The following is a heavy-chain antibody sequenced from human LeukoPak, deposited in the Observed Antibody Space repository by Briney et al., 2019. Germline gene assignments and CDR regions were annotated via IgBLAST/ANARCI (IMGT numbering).Heavy chain of an antibody. CDR1: GYTFTGYY. J-gene: IGHJ6*02. CDR2: INPNSGGT. CDR3: ARDPVVVITYYYYGMDV. V-gene: IGHV1-2*02. Sequence: ASVKVSFKASGYTFTGYYMHWVRQAPGQGRAGMGWINPNSGGTKYAQKFQGGVTMTRDTYISTAYMELSRLRSDDTAVYYCARDPVVVITYYYYGMDVWGQGTTVTVSS. D-gene: IGHD3-22*01.